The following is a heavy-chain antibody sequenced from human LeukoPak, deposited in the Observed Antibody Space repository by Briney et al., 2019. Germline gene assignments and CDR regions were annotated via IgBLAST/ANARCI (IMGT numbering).Heavy chain of an antibody. CDR2: VYYTGST. Sequence: SETLSLTCTVSGGSISTYYWNWIRQPPGRGLEWMGYVYYTGSTNYNPSLKSRVTISVDTSKNQFSLKLTSVTAADTAVYYCAKDGGGGYVTDWYFDLWGRGTLVAVSS. J-gene: IGHJ2*01. CDR1: GGSISTYY. CDR3: AKDGGGGYVTDWYFDL. D-gene: IGHD5-12*01. V-gene: IGHV4-59*01.